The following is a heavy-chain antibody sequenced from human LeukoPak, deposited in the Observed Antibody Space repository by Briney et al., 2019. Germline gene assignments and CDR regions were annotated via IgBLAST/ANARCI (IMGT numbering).Heavy chain of an antibody. Sequence: SETLSLTCAVSGGSISSGGYSWSWIRQPPGKGLEWIGYIYHSGSTYYNPSLKSRVTISVDRSKNQFSLKLSYVTAADTAVYYCARDNGDYGLGYWGQGTLVTVSS. V-gene: IGHV4-30-2*01. D-gene: IGHD4-17*01. J-gene: IGHJ4*02. CDR2: IYHSGST. CDR3: ARDNGDYGLGY. CDR1: GGSISSGGYS.